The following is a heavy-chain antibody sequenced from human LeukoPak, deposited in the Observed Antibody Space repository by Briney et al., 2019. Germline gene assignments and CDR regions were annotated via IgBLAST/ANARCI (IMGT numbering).Heavy chain of an antibody. V-gene: IGHV3-9*03. Sequence: GGSLRLSCAASGFTFDDYAMHWVRQAPGKGLEWVSGISWNSGSIGYADSVKGRFTISRDNAKNSLYLQMNSLRAEDMALYYCAKDKSVDYGDYSAFDIWGQGTMVTVSS. J-gene: IGHJ3*02. CDR2: ISWNSGSI. CDR3: AKDKSVDYGDYSAFDI. CDR1: GFTFDDYA. D-gene: IGHD4-17*01.